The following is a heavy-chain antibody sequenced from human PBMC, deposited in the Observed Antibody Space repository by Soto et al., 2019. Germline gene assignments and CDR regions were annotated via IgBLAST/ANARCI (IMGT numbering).Heavy chain of an antibody. CDR2: INRNGGST. D-gene: IGHD1-26*01. CDR1: GSTFDDNG. Sequence: EVQLVESGGGVVRPGGSLRLSCAASGSTFDDNGMSWVRQAPGKGLEWVSGINRNGGSTGYADSVKGRFTISRDNAKNSLYLQMNSLRAEDTALYYCARAVGATNWFEPWGQGTLVSVSS. CDR3: ARAVGATNWFEP. J-gene: IGHJ5*02. V-gene: IGHV3-20*04.